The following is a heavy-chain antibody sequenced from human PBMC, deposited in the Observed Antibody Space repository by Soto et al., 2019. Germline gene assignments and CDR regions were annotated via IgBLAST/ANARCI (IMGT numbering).Heavy chain of an antibody. CDR1: GFTFSDYY. J-gene: IGHJ4*02. CDR2: ISSSSSYT. D-gene: IGHD6-19*01. V-gene: IGHV3-11*06. Sequence: SLRLSCAASGFTFSDYYMSWIRQAPGKGLEWVSYISSSSSYTNYADSVKGRFTISRDNAKNSLYLQMNSLRAEDTAVYYCARLDSGWYVFDYWGQGTLVTVSS. CDR3: ARLDSGWYVFDY.